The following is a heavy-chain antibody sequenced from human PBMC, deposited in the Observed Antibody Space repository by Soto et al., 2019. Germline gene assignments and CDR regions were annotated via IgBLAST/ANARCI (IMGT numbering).Heavy chain of an antibody. CDR3: AGEPKGGAYDMDV. CDR1: RLIFSTYD. V-gene: IGHV3-33*01. D-gene: IGHD3-16*01. Sequence: QVQLVESGGGVVQPGTSLRLSCAASRLIFSTYDMHWVRQAPGKGLEWVALIWSDASRTFYADSVKGRFTISRDNSKNTLYLQMNSLRGEDTAVYYCAGEPKGGAYDMDVWGQGTTVTVSS. CDR2: IWSDASRT. J-gene: IGHJ6*02.